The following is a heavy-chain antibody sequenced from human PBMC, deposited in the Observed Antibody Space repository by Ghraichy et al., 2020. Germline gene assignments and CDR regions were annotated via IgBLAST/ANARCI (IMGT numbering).Heavy chain of an antibody. CDR1: GFTFNKYA. CDR2: ISYDGSNK. D-gene: IGHD3-22*01. CDR3: AKNYDTSGDYTRGYVYGMDV. V-gene: IGHV3-30*18. Sequence: GGSLRLSCAASGFTFNKYAMHWVRQAPGKGLEWVALISYDGSNKYYLDSVRGRFTISRDNSKNTLYLQMNSLSAEDTALYYCAKNYDTSGDYTRGYVYGMDVWGQG. J-gene: IGHJ6*01.